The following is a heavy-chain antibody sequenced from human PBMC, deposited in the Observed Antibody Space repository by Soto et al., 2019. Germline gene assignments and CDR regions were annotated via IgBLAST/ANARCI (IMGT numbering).Heavy chain of an antibody. CDR2: ISGSGGST. J-gene: IGHJ5*02. D-gene: IGHD4-4*01. CDR3: AKDRVQYGWFDP. CDR1: GCKCISLG. V-gene: IGHV3-23*01. Sequence: GRPKRLRYTAAGCKCISLGSSWIRQAPGKGLEWVSAISGSGGSTYYADSVKGRFTISRDNSKNTLYLQMNSLRAEDTAVYYCAKDRVQYGWFDPWVQGTLVTVSS.